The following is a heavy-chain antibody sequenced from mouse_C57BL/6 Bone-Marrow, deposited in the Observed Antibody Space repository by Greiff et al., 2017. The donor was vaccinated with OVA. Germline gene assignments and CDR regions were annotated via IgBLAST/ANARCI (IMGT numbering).Heavy chain of an antibody. CDR1: GFTFSNYW. D-gene: IGHD3-2*02. J-gene: IGHJ4*01. V-gene: IGHV6-3*01. CDR2: IRLKSDNYAT. Sequence: EVQLQESGGGLVQPGGSMKLSCVASGFTFSNYWMNWVRQSPEKGLEWVAQIRLKSDNYATHYAESVKGRFTISRDDSKSSVYLPMNNLRAEDTGIYYCTGDSSGYGDYYAMDYWGQGTSVTVSS. CDR3: TGDSSGYGDYYAMDY.